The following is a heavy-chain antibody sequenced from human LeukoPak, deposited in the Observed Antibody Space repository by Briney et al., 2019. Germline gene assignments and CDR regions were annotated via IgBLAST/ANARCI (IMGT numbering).Heavy chain of an antibody. J-gene: IGHJ4*02. CDR3: AILPGYSSSWYEVDY. CDR2: ISGSGGST. D-gene: IGHD6-13*01. CDR1: GFTFSSYA. Sequence: GGSLRLSWAASGFTFSSYAMSWVRQAPGKGLEWVSGISGSGGSTYYPDSVKGRFTISRDNSKNTLYLQMNSPRAEDTAVYYCAILPGYSSSWYEVDYWGQGTLVTVSS. V-gene: IGHV3-23*01.